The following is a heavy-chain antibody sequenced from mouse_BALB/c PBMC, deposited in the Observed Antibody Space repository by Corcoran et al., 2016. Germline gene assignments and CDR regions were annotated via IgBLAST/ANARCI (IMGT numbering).Heavy chain of an antibody. Sequence: EVQLQQSGAELVRPGASVKLSCTASGFNIKDPYMQRVKQRPEQGLECIGRIDPANGNTKYDPKFQGKATITADTSSNTAYLQLSSLTSEDTAVYYGARGLRSMDYWGQGTSVTVSS. CDR2: IDPANGNT. CDR3: ARGLRSMDY. CDR1: GFNIKDPY. V-gene: IGHV14-3*02. J-gene: IGHJ4*01. D-gene: IGHD3-3*01.